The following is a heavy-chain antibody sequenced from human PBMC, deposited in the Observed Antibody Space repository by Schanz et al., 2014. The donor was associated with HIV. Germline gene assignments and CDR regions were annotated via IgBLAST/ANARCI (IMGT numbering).Heavy chain of an antibody. J-gene: IGHJ4*02. CDR1: GFTFSNYG. Sequence: QVQLVESGGGVVQSGRSLRLSCAASGFTFSNYGMHWVRQAPGKGLEWVAVISYDGSNKYYADSVKGRFTISRDNSKNTLYLQMNSLRAEDTAVYYCAREENLRSRPDLLSGWVYWGLGTLVTVSS. CDR3: AREENLRSRPDLLSGWVY. V-gene: IGHV3-30*19. D-gene: IGHD6-19*01. CDR2: ISYDGSNK.